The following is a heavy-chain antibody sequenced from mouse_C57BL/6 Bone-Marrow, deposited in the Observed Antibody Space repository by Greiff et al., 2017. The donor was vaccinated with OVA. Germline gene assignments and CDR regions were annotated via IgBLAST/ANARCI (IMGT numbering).Heavy chain of an antibody. V-gene: IGHV1-69*01. CDR3: SSSDGYLDV. J-gene: IGHJ1*03. CDR2: IDPSDSYT. CDR1: GYTFTSYW. Sequence: VQLQQSGAELVMPGASVKLSCKASGYTFTSYWMHWVKQRPGQGLEWIGEIDPSDSYTNYTPKFKGKSTLTVDKSTSTAYMQRSSLTSEDSAVYYCSSSDGYLDVWGTGTTGTVSS.